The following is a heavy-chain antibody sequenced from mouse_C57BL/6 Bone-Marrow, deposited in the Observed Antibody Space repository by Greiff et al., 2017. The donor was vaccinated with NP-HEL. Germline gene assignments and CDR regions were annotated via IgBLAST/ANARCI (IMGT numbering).Heavy chain of an antibody. CDR3: TRDYYGSSYSFDY. Sequence: EVQVVESGEGLVKPGGSLKLSCAASGFTFSSYAMSWVRQTPEKRLEWVAYISSGGDYIYYADTVKGRFTISRDNARNTLYLQMSSLKSEDTAMYYCTRDYYGSSYSFDYWGQGTTLTVSS. J-gene: IGHJ2*01. CDR1: GFTFSSYA. D-gene: IGHD1-1*01. CDR2: ISSGGDYI. V-gene: IGHV5-9-1*02.